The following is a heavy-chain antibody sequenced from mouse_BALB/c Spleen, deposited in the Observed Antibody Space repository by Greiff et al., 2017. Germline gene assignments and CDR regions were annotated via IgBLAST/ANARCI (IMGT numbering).Heavy chain of an antibody. D-gene: IGHD1-1*01. J-gene: IGHJ2*01. CDR1: GFTFSSFG. CDR2: ISSGSSTI. Sequence: EVKLMESGGGLVQPGGSRKLSCAASGFTFSSFGMHWVRQAPEKGLEWVAYISSGSSTIYYADTVKGRFTISRDNPKNTLFLQMTSLRSEDTAMYYCASITRDYWGQGTTLTVSS. V-gene: IGHV5-17*02. CDR3: ASITRDY.